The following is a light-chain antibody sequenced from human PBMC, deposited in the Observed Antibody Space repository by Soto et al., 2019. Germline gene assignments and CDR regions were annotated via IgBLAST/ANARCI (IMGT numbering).Light chain of an antibody. CDR3: SSYTSSSTLCV. Sequence: QSALTQPASVSGSPGQSITISCTGTSSDVGGYNYVSWYQQHPGKAPKLMIYDVSNRPSEVSHRFSGSKSGNTASPTISGLQADDVADYYYSSYTSSSTLCVFGTGTKLTVL. CDR2: DVS. J-gene: IGLJ1*01. CDR1: SSDVGGYNY. V-gene: IGLV2-14*01.